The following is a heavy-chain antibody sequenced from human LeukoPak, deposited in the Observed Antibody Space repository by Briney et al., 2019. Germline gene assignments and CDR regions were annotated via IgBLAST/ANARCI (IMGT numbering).Heavy chain of an antibody. CDR1: GYSISSGIYY. V-gene: IGHV4-39*01. J-gene: IGHJ4*02. CDR3: AAGFDY. CDR2: VFYGGST. Sequence: KTSETLSLTCAVSGYSISSGIYYWGWIRQPPGKGLEWIGSVFYGGSTYYNPSLKSRVTISVDTSKNQFSLQLSSLTAADTAMYYCAAGFDYWGQGTLVTVSS.